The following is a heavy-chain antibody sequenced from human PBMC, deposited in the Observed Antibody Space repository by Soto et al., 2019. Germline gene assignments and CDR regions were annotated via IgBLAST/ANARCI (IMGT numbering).Heavy chain of an antibody. CDR3: AKIIAVAGNAEYFQH. V-gene: IGHV3-23*01. D-gene: IGHD6-19*01. CDR1: GFTFSSYA. CDR2: ISGSGGST. J-gene: IGHJ1*01. Sequence: GGSLRLSCAASGFTFSSYAMSWVRQAPGKGLEWVSAISGSGGSTYYADSVRGRFTISRDNSKNTLYLQMNSLRAEDTAVYCCAKIIAVAGNAEYFQHWGQGTLVTVSS.